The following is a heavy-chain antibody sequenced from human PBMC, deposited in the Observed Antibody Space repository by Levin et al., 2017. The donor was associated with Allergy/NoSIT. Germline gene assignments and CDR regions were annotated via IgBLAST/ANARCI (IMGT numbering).Heavy chain of an antibody. CDR1: GASISGGGYH. CDR3: AREDGSTFDF. Sequence: SETLSLTCTVSGASISGGGYHWTWIRQHPEKGLEWIGYIYYSGSTFYNPSLKSRLMISVDTSKNKFSLNVSSVTAADTAVYYCAREDGSTFDFWGQGALVTVAS. J-gene: IGHJ4*02. V-gene: IGHV4-31*03. D-gene: IGHD2-2*03. CDR2: IYYSGST.